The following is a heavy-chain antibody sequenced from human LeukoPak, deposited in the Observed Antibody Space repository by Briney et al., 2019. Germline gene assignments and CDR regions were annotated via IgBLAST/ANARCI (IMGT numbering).Heavy chain of an antibody. CDR1: GGRFGNYA. D-gene: IGHD3-22*01. CDR3: TTGLEYYYDSSGHQGFDY. J-gene: IGHJ4*02. CDR2: ITPLYGAS. V-gene: IGHV1-69*13. Sequence: SVKVSCKASGGRFGNYALNWVRQAPGQRFEWMGAITPLYGASNYAQKFQGRLTIVADESTGTGYMELRSLKTEDTAVYYCTTGLEYYYDSSGHQGFDYWGQGTLVTVSS.